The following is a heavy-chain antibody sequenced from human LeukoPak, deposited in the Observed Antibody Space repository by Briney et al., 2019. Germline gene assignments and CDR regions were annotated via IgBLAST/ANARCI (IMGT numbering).Heavy chain of an antibody. J-gene: IGHJ4*02. CDR2: INPNSGGT. Sequence: GASVKVSCKASGYTFTGYYMHWVRQAPGQGLEWMGRINPNSGGTNYAQKFQGRVTMTRDTSISTAYMELSRLRSDDTAVYYCARSEVGYCSSTSCYHFDYWGQGTLVTVSS. CDR3: ARSEVGYCSSTSCYHFDY. D-gene: IGHD2-2*01. V-gene: IGHV1-2*06. CDR1: GYTFTGYY.